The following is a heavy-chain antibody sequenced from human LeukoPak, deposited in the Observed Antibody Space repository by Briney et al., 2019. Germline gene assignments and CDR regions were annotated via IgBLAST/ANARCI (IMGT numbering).Heavy chain of an antibody. Sequence: SETLSLTCTVSGGSISSYYWSWLRQPAGKGLEWIGRIYTSGSTNYNPSLKSPVTMSVDTSKNQFSLKLSSVTAADTAVYYCAREDYDILTGYPNWGQGTLVTVSS. CDR3: AREDYDILTGYPN. J-gene: IGHJ4*02. V-gene: IGHV4-4*07. D-gene: IGHD3-9*01. CDR1: GGSISSYY. CDR2: IYTSGST.